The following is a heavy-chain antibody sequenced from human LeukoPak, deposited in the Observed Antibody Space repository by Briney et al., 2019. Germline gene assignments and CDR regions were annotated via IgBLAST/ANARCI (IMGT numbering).Heavy chain of an antibody. V-gene: IGHV1-18*01. J-gene: IGHJ3*02. D-gene: IGHD2-15*01. CDR2: ISAYNGNT. CDR3: ARVCSGGSCYGAFDI. CDR1: GYTFTSYG. Sequence: ASVKVSCKASGYTFTSYGISWVRQAPGQGLEWMEWISAYNGNTNYAQKLQGRVTMTTDTSTSTAYMELRSLRSDDTAVYYCARVCSGGSCYGAFDIWGQGTMVTVSS.